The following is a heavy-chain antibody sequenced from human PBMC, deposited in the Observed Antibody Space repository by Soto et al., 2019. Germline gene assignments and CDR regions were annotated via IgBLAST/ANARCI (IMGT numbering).Heavy chain of an antibody. CDR1: GFSLSTSGVG. D-gene: IGHD3-22*01. CDR3: APTPVNWRYDSPRVDFDS. J-gene: IGHJ4*02. CDR2: LYWDDDK. Sequence: QITLKESGPTLVKPTQTLTLSCTFSGFSLSTSGVGVGWIRQXPGKALESLALLYWDDDKRYSPSLKSRLTITKDAXXNQVXXXMTNMDAXXXAXSYCAPTPVNWRYDSPRVDFDSWAQGTLFTVSS. V-gene: IGHV2-5*02.